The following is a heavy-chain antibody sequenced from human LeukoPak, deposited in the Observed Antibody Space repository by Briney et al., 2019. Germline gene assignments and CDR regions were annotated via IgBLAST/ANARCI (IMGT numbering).Heavy chain of an antibody. Sequence: SETLSLTCTVSGGSISINYWSWIRQPPGKGLEGIGYNYNSGSTNYNPSLKSRVTLSIDTAKNQFSLKLSSVTAADTAIYDCARMFTAGYCSSTTCSGEGVYFDYWGQGTLVTVSS. J-gene: IGHJ4*02. V-gene: IGHV4-59*01. CDR2: NYNSGST. D-gene: IGHD2-2*01. CDR3: ARMFTAGYCSSTTCSGEGVYFDY. CDR1: GGSISINY.